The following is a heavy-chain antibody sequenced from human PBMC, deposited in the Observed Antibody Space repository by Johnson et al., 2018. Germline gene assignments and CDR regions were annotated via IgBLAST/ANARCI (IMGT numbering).Heavy chain of an antibody. J-gene: IGHJ6*03. Sequence: QVQLVQSGGGVVQPGRSLRLSCATSGFTFSNHAMHWVRQAPGKGLEWLGVISTDGSDKYYVDYVKGRFTISKDNSKNTLYLQMNSLRNEDTAMYHCTRHSGSGYYYYMDVWGKGTTVTVSS. V-gene: IGHV3-30-3*01. CDR1: GFTFSNHA. CDR3: TRHSGSGYYYYMDV. D-gene: IGHD3-10*01. CDR2: ISTDGSDK.